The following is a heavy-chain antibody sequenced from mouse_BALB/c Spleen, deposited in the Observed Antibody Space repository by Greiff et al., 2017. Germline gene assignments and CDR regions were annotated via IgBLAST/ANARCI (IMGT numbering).Heavy chain of an antibody. D-gene: IGHD2-1*01. CDR2: ISSGGSYT. V-gene: IGHV5-9-3*01. CDR1: GFTFSSYA. J-gene: IGHJ3*01. CDR3: ARENYTWFAY. Sequence: EVHLVESGGGLVKPGGSLKLSCAASGFTFSSYAMSWVRQTPEKRLEWVATISSGGSYTYYPDSVKGRFTISRDNAKNTLYLQMSSLRSEDTAMYYCARENYTWFAYWGQGTLVTVSA.